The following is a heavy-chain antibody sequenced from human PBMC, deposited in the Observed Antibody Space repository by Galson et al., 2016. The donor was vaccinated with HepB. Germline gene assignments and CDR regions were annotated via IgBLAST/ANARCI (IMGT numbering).Heavy chain of an antibody. CDR3: ARDQGLVAAGSVFDM. V-gene: IGHV1-18*01. D-gene: IGHD6-13*01. J-gene: IGHJ3*02. CDR2: ISTYNGNT. Sequence: SVKVSCKASGYTLTSYGVSWVRQAPGQGLEWMGWISTYNGNTKYAQKVQGRVTMTTDTSTSTAYMDLRSLRSDDTAVYYCARDQGLVAAGSVFDMWGQGTMVTVSS. CDR1: GYTLTSYG.